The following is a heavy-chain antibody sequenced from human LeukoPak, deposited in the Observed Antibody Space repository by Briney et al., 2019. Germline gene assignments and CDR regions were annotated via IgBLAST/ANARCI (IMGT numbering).Heavy chain of an antibody. CDR2: IIPILGIA. CDR3: APNGYYDSSGWFDP. J-gene: IGHJ5*02. CDR1: GGTFSSYA. Sequence: ASVKVSCKASGGTFSSYAISWVRQAPGQGLEWMGRIIPILGIANYAQKFQGRVTITADKSTSTAYMELSSLRSGDTAVYYCAPNGYYDSSGWFDPWGQGTLVTVSS. V-gene: IGHV1-69*04. D-gene: IGHD3-22*01.